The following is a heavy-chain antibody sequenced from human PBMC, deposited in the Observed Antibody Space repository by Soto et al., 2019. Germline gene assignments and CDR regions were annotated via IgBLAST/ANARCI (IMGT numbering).Heavy chain of an antibody. CDR1: DGAVSSGSYY. CDR2: IYYSGST. Sequence: QVQLQESGPGLVKPSETLSLTCTVSDGAVSSGSYYWNWIRQPPGKGLEWIGFIYYSGSTHYNPSLQCRVTISVDKWRNQSSLRLSSVTGADTAIYCCTRYRGVPTLAFDIWGQGTMVNAS. V-gene: IGHV4-61*01. D-gene: IGHD3-10*01. CDR3: TRYRGVPTLAFDI. J-gene: IGHJ3*02.